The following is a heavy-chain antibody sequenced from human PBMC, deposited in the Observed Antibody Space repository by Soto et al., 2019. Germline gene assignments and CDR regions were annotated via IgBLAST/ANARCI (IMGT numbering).Heavy chain of an antibody. Sequence: GGSLRLSCVASGFSFRSYSMNWVRQAPGKGPVWVAYVSGSGNTQYYADSVKGRFTISRDNAMQSLYLQLNSLRDEDTAVYYCARDPKSGNQKLYFDYWGQGALVTV. CDR3: ARDPKSGNQKLYFDY. CDR2: VSGSGNTQ. V-gene: IGHV3-48*02. D-gene: IGHD1-26*01. CDR1: GFSFRSYS. J-gene: IGHJ4*02.